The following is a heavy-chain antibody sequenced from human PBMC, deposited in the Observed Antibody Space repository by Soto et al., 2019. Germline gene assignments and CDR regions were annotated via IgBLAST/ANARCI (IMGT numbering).Heavy chain of an antibody. V-gene: IGHV4-34*01. CDR2: INHSGST. D-gene: IGHD1-1*01. Sequence: SETLSLTCAVYGGSFSGYYWSWIRQPPGKGLEWIGEINHSGSTNYNPSLKSRVTISVDTSKNQFSLKLSSVTAADTAVYYCARRSGSVTTHWFDPWGQGTLVTVSS. CDR1: GGSFSGYY. J-gene: IGHJ5*02. CDR3: ARRSGSVTTHWFDP.